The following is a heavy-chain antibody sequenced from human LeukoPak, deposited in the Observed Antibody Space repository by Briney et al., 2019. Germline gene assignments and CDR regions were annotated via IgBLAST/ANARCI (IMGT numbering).Heavy chain of an antibody. V-gene: IGHV1-69*05. Sequence: SVKVSCKASGGTFSSYAISWVRQAPGQGLEWMGRIIPIFGTANYAQKFQGRVTITTDESTSTAYMELSSLRSEDTAVYYCARVEMVRSYYVSSGYYYVKDYWGQGTLVTVSS. CDR2: IIPIFGTA. J-gene: IGHJ4*02. CDR1: GGTFSSYA. D-gene: IGHD3-22*01. CDR3: ARVEMVRSYYVSSGYYYVKDY.